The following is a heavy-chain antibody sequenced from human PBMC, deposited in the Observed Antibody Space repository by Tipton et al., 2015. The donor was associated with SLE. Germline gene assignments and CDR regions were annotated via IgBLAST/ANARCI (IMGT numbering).Heavy chain of an antibody. CDR3: ARGPRSLGGSPRDDT. CDR2: IDDSGST. Sequence: TLPLTCAVYGGSFSGFYWNWIRQPPGKGLEWIGEIDDSGSTNYNPSLKSRVTISLDTSKNQFSLKLSSVTAADTAVYYCARGPRSLGGSPRDDTWGQGTLVTVSS. V-gene: IGHV4-34*01. D-gene: IGHD2-15*01. J-gene: IGHJ5*02. CDR1: GGSFSGFY.